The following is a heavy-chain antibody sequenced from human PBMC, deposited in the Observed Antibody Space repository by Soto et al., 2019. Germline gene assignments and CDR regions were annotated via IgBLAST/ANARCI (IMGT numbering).Heavy chain of an antibody. CDR2: IYYSGSI. V-gene: IGHV4-39*01. J-gene: IGHJ5*01. CDR1: NGSISSSDYY. Sequence: SETLSLTCTVSNGSISSSDYYWGWIRQPPGKRLEWIATIYYSGSIYYNPSLKGRISISVDTSKNQFSLKLSSVTAADTAVYYCVRHRNSRGSCYWVDSWGQGTLVIVSS. CDR3: VRHRNSRGSCYWVDS. D-gene: IGHD6-13*01.